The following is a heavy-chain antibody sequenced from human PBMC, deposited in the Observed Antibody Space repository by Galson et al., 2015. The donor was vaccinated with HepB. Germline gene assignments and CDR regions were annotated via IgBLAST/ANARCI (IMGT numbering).Heavy chain of an antibody. J-gene: IGHJ6*02. Sequence: SVKVSCKVSGYTLTELSMHWVRQAPGKGLEWMGGFDPEDGETIYAQKFQGRVTMTEDTSTDTAYMELSSLRSEDTAVYYCATDQGLQLTGVYYYYGMDVWGQGTTVTVSS. CDR1: GYTLTELS. V-gene: IGHV1-24*01. CDR2: FDPEDGET. D-gene: IGHD5-18*01. CDR3: ATDQGLQLTGVYYYYGMDV.